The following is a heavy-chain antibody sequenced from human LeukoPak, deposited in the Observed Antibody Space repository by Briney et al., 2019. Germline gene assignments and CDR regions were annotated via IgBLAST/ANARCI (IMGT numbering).Heavy chain of an antibody. CDR2: IIPIFSTA. V-gene: IGHV1-69*05. D-gene: IGHD5-12*01. Sequence: GSSVKVSCKASGGTFSSYAISWVRQAPGQGLEWMGRIIPIFSTANYAQKFQGRVTITTDESTSTAYMELSSLRSEDTAVYYCARDTAIVATIIPDGWFDPWGQGTLVTVSS. CDR1: GGTFSSYA. J-gene: IGHJ5*02. CDR3: ARDTAIVATIIPDGWFDP.